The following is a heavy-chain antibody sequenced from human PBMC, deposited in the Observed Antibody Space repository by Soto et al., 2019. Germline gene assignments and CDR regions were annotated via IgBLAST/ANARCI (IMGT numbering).Heavy chain of an antibody. CDR3: ARDGDGRMTTNPYYYNGMDV. CDR1: GYTFTSYG. D-gene: IGHD4-4*01. CDR2: ISAYNGNT. V-gene: IGHV1-18*04. J-gene: IGHJ6*02. Sequence: ASVKVSCKASGYTFTSYGISWVRQAPGQGLEWMGWISAYNGNTNYAQKLQGRVTMTTDTSTSTAYMELRSLRSDDTAVYCCARDGDGRMTTNPYYYNGMDVWGPGTTVTVSS.